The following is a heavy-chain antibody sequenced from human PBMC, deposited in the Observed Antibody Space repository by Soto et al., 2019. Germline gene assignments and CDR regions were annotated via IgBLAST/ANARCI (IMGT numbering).Heavy chain of an antibody. CDR3: ARSNRVGVSYYDSSGYYLDLDFDY. J-gene: IGHJ4*02. Sequence: ASVKVSCKASGYTFTSYGISWVRQAPGQGLEWMGWISAYNGNTNYAQKLQGRVTMTTDTSTSTAYMELRSLRSDDTAVYYCARSNRVGVSYYDSSGYYLDLDFDYWGQGTLVTVSS. CDR2: ISAYNGNT. D-gene: IGHD3-22*01. CDR1: GYTFTSYG. V-gene: IGHV1-18*01.